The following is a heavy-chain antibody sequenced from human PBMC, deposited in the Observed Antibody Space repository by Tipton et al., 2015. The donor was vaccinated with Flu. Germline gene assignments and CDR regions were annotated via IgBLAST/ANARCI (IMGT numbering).Heavy chain of an antibody. CDR3: AREDYTIYVHWFDP. D-gene: IGHD4-11*01. V-gene: IGHV1-18*01. J-gene: IGHJ5*02. Sequence: QSGAEVKKPGAPVKVSCKASGYTFTSYGISWVRQAPGQGLEWVGWISAYSGNTNYAQNLQGRVTMTIDTSTSTAYMELGSLRADDTAVYYCAREDYTIYVHWFDPCCHQTLLTVSS. CDR1: GYTFTSYG. CDR2: ISAYSGNT.